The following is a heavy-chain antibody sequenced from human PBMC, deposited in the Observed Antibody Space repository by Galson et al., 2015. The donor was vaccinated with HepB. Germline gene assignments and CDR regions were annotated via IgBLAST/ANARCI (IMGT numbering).Heavy chain of an antibody. J-gene: IGHJ6*02. CDR2: IIPIFGTA. Sequence: SVKVSCKASGGTFSSYAISWVRQAPGQGLEWMGGIIPIFGTANYAQKFQGRVTITADESTSTAYMELSSLRSEDTAVYYCARAINSDIAAHPYYYGMDVWGQGTTVTVSS. CDR1: GGTFSSYA. V-gene: IGHV1-69*13. D-gene: IGHD6-6*01. CDR3: ARAINSDIAAHPYYYGMDV.